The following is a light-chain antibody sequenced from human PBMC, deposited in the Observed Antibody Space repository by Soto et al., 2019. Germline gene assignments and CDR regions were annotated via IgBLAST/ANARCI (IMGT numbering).Light chain of an antibody. J-gene: IGKJ2*01. CDR2: DAS. V-gene: IGKV3-11*01. CDR1: QSISSY. Sequence: EIVLTQSPATLSLSPGERATLSCRASQSISSYLAWYQQKPGQAPRLLIYDASNRATGIPARFSGSGSGTDFTLTISRLEPADFALYYCQQRSNWPRGYTFGQGTKLEIK. CDR3: QQRSNWPRGYT.